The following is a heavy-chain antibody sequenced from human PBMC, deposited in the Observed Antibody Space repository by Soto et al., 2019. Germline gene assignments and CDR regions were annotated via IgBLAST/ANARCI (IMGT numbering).Heavy chain of an antibody. CDR3: ARGDPVKYYFDY. D-gene: IGHD4-17*01. V-gene: IGHV4-59*01. J-gene: IGHJ4*02. CDR2: IYYRGRT. Sequence: PSETLSLTCTVSGGSITSNYWMWLRQSPGKGLGWIGNIYYRGRTNYNPSLRSRVTISADTSKNQFSLKLSSVTAGDTAVYYCARGDPVKYYFDYWGQGTLVTVSS. CDR1: GGSITSNY.